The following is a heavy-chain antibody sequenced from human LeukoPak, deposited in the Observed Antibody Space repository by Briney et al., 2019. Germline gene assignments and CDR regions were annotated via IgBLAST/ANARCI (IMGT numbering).Heavy chain of an antibody. J-gene: IGHJ4*02. CDR3: ALLHGLGIVVVVAATDY. CDR2: IYYSGST. D-gene: IGHD2-15*01. Sequence: SETLSLTCTVSGGSISSSSYYWGWIRQPPGKGLEWIGNIYYSGSTYYNPSLKSRVTISADTSKNQFSLRLSSVTAADTAVYYCALLHGLGIVVVVAATDYWGQGTLVTVSS. V-gene: IGHV4-39*07. CDR1: GGSISSSSYY.